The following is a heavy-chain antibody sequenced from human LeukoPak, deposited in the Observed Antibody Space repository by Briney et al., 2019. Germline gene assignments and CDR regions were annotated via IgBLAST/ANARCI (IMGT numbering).Heavy chain of an antibody. CDR2: INPNSGGT. CDR3: ARIKRGYSYGYFDY. V-gene: IGHV1-2*02. CDR1: GYTFTGYY. Sequence: GASVKVSCKASGYTFTGYYMHWVRQAPGQGLEWMGWINPNSGGTNYAQKFQGRVTMTRDTSISTAYMELSSLRSEDTAVYYCARIKRGYSYGYFDYWGQGTLVTVSS. J-gene: IGHJ4*02. D-gene: IGHD5-18*01.